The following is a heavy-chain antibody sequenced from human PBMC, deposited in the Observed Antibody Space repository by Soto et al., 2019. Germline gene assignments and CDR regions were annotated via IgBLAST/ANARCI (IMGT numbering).Heavy chain of an antibody. CDR2: IVPVFGRV. D-gene: IGHD6-13*01. CDR3: AGVASGSTWYYFDY. CDR1: GDTFTKYA. Sequence: QVQQVQSGAEVKKPGSSVRVSCEVSGDTFTKYAISWLRQAPGQGLEWMGGIVPVFGRVSYAQRFQDRVIISADKSTATSYMELSNLTAADTAVYYCAGVASGSTWYYFDYWGQGTRVTVSS. V-gene: IGHV1-69*06. J-gene: IGHJ4*02.